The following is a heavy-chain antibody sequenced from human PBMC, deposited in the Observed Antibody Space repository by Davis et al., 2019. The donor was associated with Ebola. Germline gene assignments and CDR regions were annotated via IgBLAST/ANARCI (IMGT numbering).Heavy chain of an antibody. Sequence: SETLSLTCSVSGGSISSGTYYWGWVRQPPGKGLEWIGSIYYNGRTYYSSSLEGRVTILLDTSKNQFSLKLRSVTAAVTAVYFCARLSGLFSSSSGALFFDLWGRGTLVSVSS. J-gene: IGHJ2*01. V-gene: IGHV4-39*07. CDR2: IYYNGRT. D-gene: IGHD6-6*01. CDR3: ARLSGLFSSSSGALFFDL. CDR1: GGSISSGTYY.